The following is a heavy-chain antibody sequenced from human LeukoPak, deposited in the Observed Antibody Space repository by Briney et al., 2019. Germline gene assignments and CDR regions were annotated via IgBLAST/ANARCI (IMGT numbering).Heavy chain of an antibody. V-gene: IGHV1-69*05. CDR1: GGTFSSYA. J-gene: IGHJ5*02. CDR2: IIPIFGTA. Sequence: ASVKVSYKASGGTFSSYAISWVRQAPGQGLEWMGGIIPIFGTANYAQKFQGRVTITTDESTSTAYMELSSLRSEDTAVYYCAGLLGYCSGGSCYNNWFDPWGQGTLVTVSS. D-gene: IGHD2-15*01. CDR3: AGLLGYCSGGSCYNNWFDP.